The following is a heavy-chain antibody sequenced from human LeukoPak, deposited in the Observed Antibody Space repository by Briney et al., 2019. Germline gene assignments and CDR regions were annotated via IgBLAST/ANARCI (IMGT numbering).Heavy chain of an antibody. D-gene: IGHD2-2*01. CDR3: ARDLGYCSSTSCQRVDWFDP. CDR1: GGTFSSYA. Sequence: SVKVSCKASGGTFSSYAISWVRQAPGQGLEWMGGIIPIFGTANYAQKFQGRVTITADESTSTAYMELSSLRSEDTAVYYCARDLGYCSSTSCQRVDWFDPWGQGTLVTVSS. CDR2: IIPIFGTA. J-gene: IGHJ5*02. V-gene: IGHV1-69*01.